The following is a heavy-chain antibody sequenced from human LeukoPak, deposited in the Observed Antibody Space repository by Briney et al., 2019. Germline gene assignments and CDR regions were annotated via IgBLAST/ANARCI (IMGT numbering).Heavy chain of an antibody. V-gene: IGHV3-66*01. D-gene: IGHD3-10*01. CDR3: ARDLRGPHFDY. CDR2: IYSGGST. CDR1: GFTFSSYS. J-gene: IGHJ4*02. Sequence: GGSLRLSCAASGFTFSSYSMSWVRQAPGKGLEWVSVIYSGGSTYYADSVKGRLTISRDNSKNTLYLQMNSLRAEDTAVYYCARDLRGPHFDYWGQGTLVTVSS.